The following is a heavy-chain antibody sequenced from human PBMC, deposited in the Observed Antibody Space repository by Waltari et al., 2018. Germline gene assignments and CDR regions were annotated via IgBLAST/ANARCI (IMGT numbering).Heavy chain of an antibody. Sequence: EVQLLESGGGLVQPGGSLRLSCAASGFTFSKSGMTWVRQTPGKGLDCVATITDTGGSTFYADSVQGRFAISRDNSKNTLYLQMSSLRAGDTAVYYCATSFRGKFDFWGQGTLVTVSS. CDR1: GFTFSKSG. D-gene: IGHD3-16*01. J-gene: IGHJ4*02. V-gene: IGHV3-23*01. CDR2: ITDTGGST. CDR3: ATSFRGKFDF.